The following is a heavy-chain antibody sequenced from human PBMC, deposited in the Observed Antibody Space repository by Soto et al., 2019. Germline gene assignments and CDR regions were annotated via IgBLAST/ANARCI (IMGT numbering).Heavy chain of an antibody. Sequence: GASVKVSCKASGYTFTSYGISWVRQAPGQGLEWMGWISAYNGNTNYAQKPQGRVTMTTDTSTSTAYMELRSLRSDDTAVYYCAREQGRDYGDYYHDAFDIWGQGTMVTVSS. D-gene: IGHD4-17*01. CDR1: GYTFTSYG. CDR2: ISAYNGNT. CDR3: AREQGRDYGDYYHDAFDI. V-gene: IGHV1-18*01. J-gene: IGHJ3*02.